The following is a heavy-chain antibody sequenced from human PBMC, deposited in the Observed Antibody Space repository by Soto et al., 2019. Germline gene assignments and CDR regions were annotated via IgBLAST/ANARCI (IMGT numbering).Heavy chain of an antibody. J-gene: IGHJ5*02. CDR1: GYTFTSYY. CDR2: INPSGGST. CDR3: ARDSADIVATIREYNWFDP. D-gene: IGHD5-12*01. V-gene: IGHV1-46*01. Sequence: VASVKVSCKASGYTFTSYYMHWVRQAPGQGLEWMGIINPSGGSTSYAQKFQGRVTMTRDTSTSTVYMGLSSLRSEDTAVYYCARDSADIVATIREYNWFDPWGQGTLVTVSS.